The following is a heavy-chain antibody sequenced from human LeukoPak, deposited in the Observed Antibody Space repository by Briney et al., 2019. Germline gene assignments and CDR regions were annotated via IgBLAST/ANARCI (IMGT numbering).Heavy chain of an antibody. V-gene: IGHV3-21*04. D-gene: IGHD6-19*01. CDR3: VRTSVAGEGDWYFDL. Sequence: PGGSLRLSCAASGFTFSSYSMNWVRQAPGKGLEWVSSISSSSSYIYYADSVKGRFTISRDNAKNSLYLQMNSLRAEDTAVYYCVRTSVAGEGDWYFDLWGRGTLVTVSS. J-gene: IGHJ2*01. CDR1: GFTFSSYS. CDR2: ISSSSSYI.